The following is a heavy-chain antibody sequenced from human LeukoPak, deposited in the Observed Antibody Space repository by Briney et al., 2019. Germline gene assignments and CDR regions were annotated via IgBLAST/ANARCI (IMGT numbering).Heavy chain of an antibody. CDR3: ARDQYGGNSFDAFDI. Sequence: GASVKVSCKASGGTFSSYAISWVRQAPGQGLEWMGRIIPILGIANYAQKFQGRVTITADKSTSTAYVELSSLRSEDTAVYYCARDQYGGNSFDAFDIWSQGTMVTVSS. CDR2: IIPILGIA. V-gene: IGHV1-69*04. D-gene: IGHD4-23*01. CDR1: GGTFSSYA. J-gene: IGHJ3*02.